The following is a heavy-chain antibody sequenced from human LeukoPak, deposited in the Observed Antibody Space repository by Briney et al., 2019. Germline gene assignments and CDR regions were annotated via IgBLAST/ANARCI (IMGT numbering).Heavy chain of an antibody. D-gene: IGHD5/OR15-5a*01. Sequence: ADTLSLTRALSGVSISKRSWLSWDPQPPGEGLGWVGVGYHNGRPNYNPSFRGPVTNIVEKAKNQFSLNLGSWTGADTAVFFCARDPNIVSTVTLRAFDIWGQGTMVSVSS. CDR3: ARDPNIVSTVTLRAFDI. J-gene: IGHJ3*02. V-gene: IGHV4-4*01. CDR2: GYHNGRP. CDR1: GVSISKRSW.